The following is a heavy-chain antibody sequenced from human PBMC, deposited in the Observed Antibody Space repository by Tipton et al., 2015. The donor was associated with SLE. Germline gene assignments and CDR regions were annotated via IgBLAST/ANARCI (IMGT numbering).Heavy chain of an antibody. CDR1: GGSINTNNYY. Sequence: TLSLTCTVSGGSINTNNYYWGWVRQPPGKGLEWIGSVFYSGTTYYNPSLKSRVTMPVDTSKRQFSLKLSSVTAADTAIYYCARRQRGYSYAPFDNWGQGTLVPVSS. D-gene: IGHD5-18*01. V-gene: IGHV4-39*01. J-gene: IGHJ4*02. CDR2: VFYSGTT. CDR3: ARRQRGYSYAPFDN.